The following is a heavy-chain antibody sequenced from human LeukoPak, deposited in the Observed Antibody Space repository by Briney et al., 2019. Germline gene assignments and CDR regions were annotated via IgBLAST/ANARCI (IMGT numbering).Heavy chain of an antibody. CDR1: GGTFSSYA. Sequence: SVKVSCKASGGTFSSYAISWVRQAPGQGLEWMGGIIPIIGTANYAQKFQGRVTITTDESTSTAYMELSSLRSEDTAVYYCARDRYDILTEREYYYFYMDVWGKGTTVTVSS. V-gene: IGHV1-69*05. D-gene: IGHD3-9*01. J-gene: IGHJ6*03. CDR2: IIPIIGTA. CDR3: ARDRYDILTEREYYYFYMDV.